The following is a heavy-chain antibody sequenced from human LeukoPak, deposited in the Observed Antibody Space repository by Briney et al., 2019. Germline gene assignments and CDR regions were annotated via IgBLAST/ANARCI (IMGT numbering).Heavy chain of an antibody. J-gene: IGHJ4*02. D-gene: IGHD3-3*01. CDR1: GGSFSGYY. Sequence: SETLSLTCAVYGGSFSGYYWSWIRQTPGKGLEWVGEINHSGSTKYNPSLKSRVTISVDTSKNQFSLKLSSVTAADTAVYYCARGRGGLEWLLLVRSYYFDYWGQGTLVTVSS. CDR2: INHSGST. CDR3: ARGRGGLEWLLLVRSYYFDY. V-gene: IGHV4-34*01.